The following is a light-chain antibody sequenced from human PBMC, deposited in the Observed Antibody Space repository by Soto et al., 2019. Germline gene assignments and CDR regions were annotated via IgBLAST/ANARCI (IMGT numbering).Light chain of an antibody. CDR2: AAS. Sequence: DSQMAQSAYSLSASVEGRVIITCRASQSISNHLNWYQQKPGKAPKLLIFAASSLQSGVPSRFSGSRSGPDFTLTISCLQPEDFATYYCQETYSSPPTFGQGTKVDIK. J-gene: IGKJ1*01. V-gene: IGKV1-39*01. CDR3: QETYSSPPT. CDR1: QSISNH.